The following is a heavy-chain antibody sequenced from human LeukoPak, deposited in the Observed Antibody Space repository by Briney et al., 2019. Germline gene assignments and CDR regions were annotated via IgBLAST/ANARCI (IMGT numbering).Heavy chain of an antibody. CDR3: ARVARGDYYYYYMDV. CDR1: GFTFDDYG. V-gene: IGHV3-74*01. CDR2: INNDGSST. J-gene: IGHJ6*03. D-gene: IGHD3-10*01. Sequence: GGSLRLSCAISGFTFDDYGMHWVRQAPGKGLVWVSRINNDGSSTSYADSVQGRFTISRDNAKNTLYLQMNSLRAEDTALYYCARVARGDYYYYYMDVWGKGTTVTVSS.